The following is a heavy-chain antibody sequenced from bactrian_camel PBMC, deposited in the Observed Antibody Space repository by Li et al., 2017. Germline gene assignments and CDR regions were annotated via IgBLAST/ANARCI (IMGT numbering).Heavy chain of an antibody. CDR3: GTDVCRLAWFLLYLRSPSGY. CDR2: IDSDDTT. D-gene: IGHD2*01. Sequence: HVQLVESGGGSVQAGGSLTLSCAASGSYGWTYNTVCMGWFRQVPGKEREGVAVIDSDDTTSYADSVKGRFTISQDNAKNTVYLQMNSLEPDDTGMYYCGTDVCRLAWFLLYLRSPSGYWGRGTQVTVS. V-gene: IGHV3S53*01. CDR1: GSYGWTYNTVC. J-gene: IGHJ4*01.